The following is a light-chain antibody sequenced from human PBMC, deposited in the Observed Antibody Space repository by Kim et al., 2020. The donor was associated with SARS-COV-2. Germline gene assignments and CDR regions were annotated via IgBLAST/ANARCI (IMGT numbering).Light chain of an antibody. Sequence: KTVPTPGPVTGGSMPPTCGPGSRRPPGDPPATVIYEDNQRPSGVPDRFSGSIDSSSNSASLTISGLKTDDEADYYCLSYDNNNQGVFGGGTQLTVL. J-gene: IGLJ3*02. CDR2: EDN. CDR3: LSYDNNNQGV. V-gene: IGLV6-57*02. CDR1: GGSMPPTC.